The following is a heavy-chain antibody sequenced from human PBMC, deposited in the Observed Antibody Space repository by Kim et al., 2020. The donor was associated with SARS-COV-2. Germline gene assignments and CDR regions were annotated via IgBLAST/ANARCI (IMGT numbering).Heavy chain of an antibody. V-gene: IGHV3-48*03. D-gene: IGHD4-4*01. CDR2: I. J-gene: IGHJ4*02. Sequence: IYYADSVRGRFNISRDNDKNSLLLQMNSLRAEDTAVYYCARGPNYSPFDYWGQGTLVTVSS. CDR3: ARGPNYSPFDY.